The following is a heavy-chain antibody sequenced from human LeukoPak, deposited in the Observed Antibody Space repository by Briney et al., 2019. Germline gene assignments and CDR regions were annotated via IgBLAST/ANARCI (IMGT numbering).Heavy chain of an antibody. J-gene: IGHJ4*02. Sequence: GSLRLSCAASGFTFSSYGMHWVRQAPGKGLEWVAFIRYDGSNKYYADSVKGRFTISRDNSKNTLYLQMNSLRAEDTAVYYCAKDLHFDWATRSTLDYWGQGTLVTVSS. V-gene: IGHV3-30*02. CDR3: AKDLHFDWATRSTLDY. CDR2: IRYDGSNK. D-gene: IGHD3-9*01. CDR1: GFTFSSYG.